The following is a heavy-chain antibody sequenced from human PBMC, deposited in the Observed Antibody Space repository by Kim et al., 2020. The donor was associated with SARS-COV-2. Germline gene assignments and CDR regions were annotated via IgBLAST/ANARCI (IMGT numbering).Heavy chain of an antibody. CDR2: FDPEDGET. V-gene: IGHV1-24*01. D-gene: IGHD4-17*01. Sequence: ASVKVSCKVSGYTLTELSMHWVRQAPGKGLEWMGGFDPEDGETIYAQKFQGRVTMTEDTSTDTAYMELSSLRSEDTAVYYCATGSSDYGDYRRDWFDPWGQGTLVTVSS. CDR3: ATGSSDYGDYRRDWFDP. CDR1: GYTLTELS. J-gene: IGHJ5*02.